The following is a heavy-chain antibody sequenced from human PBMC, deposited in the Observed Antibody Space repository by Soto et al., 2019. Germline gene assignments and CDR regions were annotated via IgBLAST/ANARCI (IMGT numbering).Heavy chain of an antibody. CDR1: GFTFDDYA. D-gene: IGHD6-13*01. Sequence: GGSLRLSCAASGFTFDDYAMHWVRQAPGKGLEWVSGISWNSGSIGYADSVKGRFTISRDNAKNSLYLQMNSLRAEDTALYYCAKFHIAAAGPAPRDAFDIWGQGTMVTVSS. J-gene: IGHJ3*02. CDR2: ISWNSGSI. CDR3: AKFHIAAAGPAPRDAFDI. V-gene: IGHV3-9*01.